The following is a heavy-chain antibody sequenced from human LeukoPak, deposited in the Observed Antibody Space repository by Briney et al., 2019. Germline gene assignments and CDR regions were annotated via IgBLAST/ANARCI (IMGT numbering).Heavy chain of an antibody. Sequence: SETLSLTCSVSGGSISSSSYYWGWIRQPPGKGLEWIGSIYYSGSTHYNPSLKSRVTISEDTSKNQFSLKLSSVTAADTAVYYCARNGGLDTALVTGVFDFWGQGTLVTVSS. D-gene: IGHD5-18*01. J-gene: IGHJ4*02. CDR2: IYYSGST. V-gene: IGHV4-39*07. CDR3: ARNGGLDTALVTGVFDF. CDR1: GGSISSSSYY.